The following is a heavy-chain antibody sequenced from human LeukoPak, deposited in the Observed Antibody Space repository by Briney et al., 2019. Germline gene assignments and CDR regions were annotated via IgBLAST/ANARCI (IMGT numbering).Heavy chain of an antibody. D-gene: IGHD6-19*01. J-gene: IGHJ4*02. CDR1: GFTSGDYL. V-gene: IGHV3-49*03. CDR3: SKGSGWLSVY. CDR2: ISGGTT. Sequence: GGSLRLSCTASGFTSGDYLMSWFRQAPGKGLEWIGFISGGTTEYAASVKGRFTISRDDSTSIAYLQMNSLTTEDTAVYYCSKGSGWLSVYWGQGTLVTVSS.